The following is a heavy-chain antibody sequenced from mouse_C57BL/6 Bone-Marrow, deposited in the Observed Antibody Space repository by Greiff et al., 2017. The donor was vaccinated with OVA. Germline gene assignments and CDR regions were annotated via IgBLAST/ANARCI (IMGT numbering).Heavy chain of an antibody. D-gene: IGHD1-1*01. Sequence: QVQLQQPGAELVKPGASVKLSCKASGYTFTSYWMHWVKQRPGRGLEWIGRIDPNSGGTKYNEKFKRKATLTVDKPSSTGYMQLSSLTSEDFAIYYGARQPDCYGSSYRAWFAYWGQRTLVTVSA. V-gene: IGHV1-72*01. CDR3: ARQPDCYGSSYRAWFAY. CDR2: IDPNSGGT. J-gene: IGHJ3*01. CDR1: GYTFTSYW.